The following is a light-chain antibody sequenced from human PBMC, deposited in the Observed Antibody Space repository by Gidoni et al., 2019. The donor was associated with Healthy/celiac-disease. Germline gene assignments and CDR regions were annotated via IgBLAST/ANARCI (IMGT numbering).Light chain of an antibody. CDR2: AAS. Sequence: DIQLTQSPSFLSASVGDRVTITCRASQGISSYLAWYQQKPGKAPKLLIYAASTLQSGVPSRFSGSGSGTEFTLTISSLQPEDFATYYCQQRTFGGXTKVEIK. J-gene: IGKJ4*01. V-gene: IGKV1-9*01. CDR1: QGISSY. CDR3: QQRT.